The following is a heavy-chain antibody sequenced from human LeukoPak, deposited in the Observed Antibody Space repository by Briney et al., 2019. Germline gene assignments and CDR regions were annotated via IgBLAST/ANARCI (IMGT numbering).Heavy chain of an antibody. CDR2: IYYSGST. V-gene: IGHV4-38-2*02. D-gene: IGHD3-22*01. J-gene: IGHJ4*02. Sequence: SETLSLTCTVSGYSISSGYYWGWIRQPPGKGLEWIGSIYYSGSTYYNPSLKSRVTISLDTSKNQFSLKLSSVTAADTAVYYCARCHSSGYYTRVFVYWGQGTLVTVSS. CDR1: GYSISSGYY. CDR3: ARCHSSGYYTRVFVY.